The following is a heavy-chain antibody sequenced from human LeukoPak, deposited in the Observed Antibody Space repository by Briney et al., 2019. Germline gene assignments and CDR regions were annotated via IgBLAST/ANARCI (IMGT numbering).Heavy chain of an antibody. CDR2: MSGSGGST. CDR1: GFTFSSFA. Sequence: GGSLRLSCAASGFTFSSFAMSWVRQAPGKGLEWVSSMSGSGGSTYYADSVKGRFTISRDNSKNTLYLQMNSLRAEDTAVYYCARAPGVTYFDYWGQGTLVTVSS. D-gene: IGHD2-21*02. J-gene: IGHJ4*02. CDR3: ARAPGVTYFDY. V-gene: IGHV3-23*01.